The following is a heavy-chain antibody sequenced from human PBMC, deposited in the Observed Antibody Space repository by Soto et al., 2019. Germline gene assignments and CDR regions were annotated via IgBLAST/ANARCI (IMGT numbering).Heavy chain of an antibody. V-gene: IGHV3-15*01. D-gene: IGHD3-10*01. CDR2: IKSKTDGGTT. CDR1: GFTFSNAW. CDR3: TTDPLYYYGPGSYYNALRFDP. Sequence: PGGSLRLSCAASGFTFSNAWMSWVRQAPGKGLEWVGRIKSKTDGGTTDYAAPVKGRFTISRDDSKNTLYLQMNSLKTEDTAVYYCTTDPLYYYGPGSYYNALRFDPWGQGTLVTVS. J-gene: IGHJ5*02.